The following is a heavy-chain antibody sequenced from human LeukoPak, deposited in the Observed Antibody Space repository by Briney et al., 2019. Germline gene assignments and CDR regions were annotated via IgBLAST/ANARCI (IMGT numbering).Heavy chain of an antibody. CDR3: ARNKRGINYDILTGSSFNYYYYYMDV. D-gene: IGHD3-9*01. J-gene: IGHJ6*03. Sequence: SETLSLTCAVYGGSFSGYYWSWIRQPPGKGLEWIGEINHSGSTNYHPSLKSRVTISVDTSKNQFSLKLSSVTAADTAVYYCARNKRGINYDILTGSSFNYYYYYMDVWGKGTTVTVSS. CDR2: INHSGST. CDR1: GGSFSGYY. V-gene: IGHV4-34*01.